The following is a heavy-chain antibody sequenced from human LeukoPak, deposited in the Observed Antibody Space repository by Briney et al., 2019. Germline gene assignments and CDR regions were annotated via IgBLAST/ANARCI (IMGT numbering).Heavy chain of an antibody. D-gene: IGHD5-18*01. J-gene: IGHJ4*02. CDR1: GYSISSGYY. CDR2: IYTSGST. Sequence: SETLSLTCTVSGYSISSGYYWTWIRQPAGKGLEWIGRIYTSGSTNYNPSLKSRVTISVDTSKNQFSLKLSSVTAADTAVYYCATLGYSYGTDYWGQGTLVTVSS. CDR3: ATLGYSYGTDY. V-gene: IGHV4-61*02.